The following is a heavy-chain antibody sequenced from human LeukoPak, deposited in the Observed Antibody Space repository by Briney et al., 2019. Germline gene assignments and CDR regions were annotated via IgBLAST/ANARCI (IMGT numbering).Heavy chain of an antibody. CDR2: IKTKTDGGTT. V-gene: IGHV3-15*01. CDR1: GFTFSNAW. Sequence: PGGSLSLSCAASGFTFSNAWMSWVRQAPGKGLEWVDRIKTKTDGGTTEYAAPVKGRFTISRDDSKNTLYLQMNSLKTEDTALYFCTTVPRAAANYWGQGTLVTVSS. CDR3: TTVPRAAANY. J-gene: IGHJ4*02. D-gene: IGHD6-25*01.